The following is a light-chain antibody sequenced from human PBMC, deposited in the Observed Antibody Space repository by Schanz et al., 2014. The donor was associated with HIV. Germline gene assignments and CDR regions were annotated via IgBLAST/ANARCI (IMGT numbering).Light chain of an antibody. CDR3: QQYGDTPKYT. CDR1: QNVNKN. J-gene: IGKJ2*01. CDR2: GAS. V-gene: IGKV3-20*01. Sequence: EIVLTQSPATLSLSPGERATLSCRASQNVNKNLAWYQQKPGQAPRLLIYGASNRATGIPDKFSGSGSGTDFTLTISRLEPEDFAVYYCQQYGDTPKYTFGQGTRLE.